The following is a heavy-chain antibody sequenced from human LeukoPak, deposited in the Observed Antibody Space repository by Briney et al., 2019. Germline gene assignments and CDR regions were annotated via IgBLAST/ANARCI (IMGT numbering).Heavy chain of an antibody. V-gene: IGHV3-7*02. CDR2: LNPDGSVG. D-gene: IGHD1-26*01. CDR3: LAWASPTPY. J-gene: IGHJ1*01. CDR1: DFTFSTSW. Sequence: PVWSLTLDCTVSDFTFSTSWMNWVRRGPGKGQERVANLNPDGSVGRYVDSVKGRFSVSRDNGQNTGYLQMNSLRVDDTGVYFCLAWASPTPYWGPGTPVAVSS.